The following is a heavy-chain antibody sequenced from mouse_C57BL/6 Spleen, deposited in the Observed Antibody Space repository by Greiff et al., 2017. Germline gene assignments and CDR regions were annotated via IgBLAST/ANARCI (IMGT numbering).Heavy chain of an antibody. CDR2: INPSSGYA. CDR1: GYTFTSYT. CDR3: ARGYGSSPYYFDY. D-gene: IGHD1-1*01. V-gene: IGHV1-4*01. J-gene: IGHJ2*01. Sequence: VQLQQSGAELARPGASVKMSCKASGYTFTSYTMHWVKQRPGQGLEWIGYINPSSGYAKSNQKFKDKATLTADKSSSTAYLQLSSLTSEDSAVYYCARGYGSSPYYFDYWGQGTTLTVSS.